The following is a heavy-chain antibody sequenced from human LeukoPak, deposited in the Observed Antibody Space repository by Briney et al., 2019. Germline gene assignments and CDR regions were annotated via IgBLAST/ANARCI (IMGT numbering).Heavy chain of an antibody. D-gene: IGHD3-9*01. CDR2: IDYDSSHI. CDR3: AGEPLRYLRVGDYDY. Sequence: GGSLRLSCAASGFTFSKSAMNCVRQVPGKGLEWVSSIDYDSSHIYYAASVRGRFTISRDNARNSVYLQMNSLRVEDTAVYYSAGEPLRYLRVGDYDYWGQGTLVAVSS. V-gene: IGHV3-21*01. J-gene: IGHJ4*02. CDR1: GFTFSKSA.